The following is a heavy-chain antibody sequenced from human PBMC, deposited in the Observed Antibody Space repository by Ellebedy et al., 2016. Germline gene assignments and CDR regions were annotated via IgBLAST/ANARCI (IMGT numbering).Heavy chain of an antibody. J-gene: IGHJ3*02. CDR2: ISYDGSNK. CDR1: GFTFSSYG. V-gene: IGHV3-30*18. D-gene: IGHD3-10*01. CDR3: AKGYGSGSYYKGSDAFDI. Sequence: GGSLRLXXAASGFTFSSYGMHWVRQAPGKGLEWVAVISYDGSNKYYADSVKGRFTISRDNSKNTLYLQMNSLRAEDTALYYCAKGYGSGSYYKGSDAFDIWGQGTMVTVSS.